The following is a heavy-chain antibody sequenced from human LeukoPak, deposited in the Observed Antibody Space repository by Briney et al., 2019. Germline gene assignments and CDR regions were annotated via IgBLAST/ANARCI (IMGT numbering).Heavy chain of an antibody. V-gene: IGHV4-39*01. CDR2: INYGGSA. CDR1: GDSITNDIYH. D-gene: IGHD5-12*01. J-gene: IGHJ4*02. Sequence: SETLSLSCTVSGDSITNDIYHWGWIRQPPGKGLEWIGSINYGGSAYYNLSLQSRLTISVDTSKNQLSLKLSFVTAADTAVYYCAGYGADGVGGYWGRGTLVTVSA. CDR3: AGYGADGVGGY.